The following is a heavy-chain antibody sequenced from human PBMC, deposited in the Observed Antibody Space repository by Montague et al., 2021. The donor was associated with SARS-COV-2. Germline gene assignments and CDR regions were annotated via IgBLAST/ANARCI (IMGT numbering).Heavy chain of an antibody. CDR3: AGEGGRFQLWLRGDDAYAL. J-gene: IGHJ3*01. D-gene: IGHD5-18*01. V-gene: IGHV4-39*07. CDR2: IYRSGYT. Sequence: SETLSLTCTVSSDSISISSSLSYWGWIRQPPGKGLEWIGSIYRSGYTFYSPSLKSRITMSVDTSKNQFSLELASVTAADTAVYYCAGEGGRFQLWLRGDDAYALWGQGTMVTVSS. CDR1: SDSISISSSLSY.